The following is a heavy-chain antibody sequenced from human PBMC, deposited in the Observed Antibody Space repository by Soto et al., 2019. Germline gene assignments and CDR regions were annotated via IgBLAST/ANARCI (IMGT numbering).Heavy chain of an antibody. Sequence: QLHLVQSGAVVKKPGASVTVSCSASGYPVTAYYMHWVRQAPGRGLEWMGGINPATGAAKYTQTCQGRVTMTRDTSTSPAFMELSGLTSEDPAVFYCARGGGVGVAGSAAFDMWGQGTLVTVSS. CDR1: GYPVTAYY. CDR2: INPATGAA. D-gene: IGHD3-3*01. J-gene: IGHJ3*02. CDR3: ARGGGVGVAGSAAFDM. V-gene: IGHV1-2*02.